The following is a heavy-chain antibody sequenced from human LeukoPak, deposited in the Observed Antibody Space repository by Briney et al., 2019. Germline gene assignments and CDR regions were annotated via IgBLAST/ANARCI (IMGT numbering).Heavy chain of an antibody. CDR3: ARWVVNYFYMDV. Sequence: WETLSLTCTVSGGSISSYYWSWIRQPAGKGLEWIGRIYTSGSTNYNPSLKSRVTMSVDTSKNQFSLKLISVTAADTAVYYCARWVVNYFYMDVWGKGTTVTVSS. J-gene: IGHJ6*03. D-gene: IGHD2-21*01. CDR2: IYTSGST. CDR1: GGSISSYY. V-gene: IGHV4-4*07.